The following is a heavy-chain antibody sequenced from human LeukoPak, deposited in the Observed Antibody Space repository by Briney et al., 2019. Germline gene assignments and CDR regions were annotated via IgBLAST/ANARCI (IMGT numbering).Heavy chain of an antibody. D-gene: IGHD2-2*01. J-gene: IGHJ3*02. Sequence: GGSLRLSCAASAFTFSAYSMNWVRQAPGKGLEWVSFISSSSSNIYYADSVKGRFTISRDNAKDSLYLQMNSLRAEDTAVYYCARGPVAVVPSLYGAFDIWGQGTMVTVSS. CDR1: AFTFSAYS. CDR2: ISSSSSNI. CDR3: ARGPVAVVPSLYGAFDI. V-gene: IGHV3-48*04.